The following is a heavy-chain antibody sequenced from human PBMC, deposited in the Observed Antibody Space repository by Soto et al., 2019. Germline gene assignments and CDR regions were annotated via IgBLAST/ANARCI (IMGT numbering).Heavy chain of an antibody. CDR3: MRNWRAY. J-gene: IGHJ4*02. Sequence: EVQLVESGGGLVQPGGSLRLSCTASGFTFSADWMTWVRQAPGKGLEWVANIKEDGSEKYYVDSVKGRFTISRDNSKNSLYLQMNSLRAEDTAVYYCMRNWRAYWGQGTRVTVSS. CDR2: IKEDGSEK. CDR1: GFTFSADW. V-gene: IGHV3-7*01.